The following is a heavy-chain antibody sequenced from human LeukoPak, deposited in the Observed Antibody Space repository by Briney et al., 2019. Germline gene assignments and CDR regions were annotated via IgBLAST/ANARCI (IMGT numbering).Heavy chain of an antibody. D-gene: IGHD3-10*01. V-gene: IGHV4-59*01. CDR1: GGSISSYY. J-gene: IGHJ4*02. Sequence: SETLSLTCTVSGGSISSYYWSWIRQPPGKGLEWIGYFYYSGSTNYNPSLKSRVTISVDTSKNQFSLKVSSVTAADTAVYYCARGRRYPYGSGSAYFAYWGQGTLVTVSS. CDR3: ARGRRYPYGSGSAYFAY. CDR2: FYYSGST.